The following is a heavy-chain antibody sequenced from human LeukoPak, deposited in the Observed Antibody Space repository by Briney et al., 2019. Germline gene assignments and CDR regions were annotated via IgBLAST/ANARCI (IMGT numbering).Heavy chain of an antibody. CDR1: GYTFTSYG. CDR2: INTYNGNT. J-gene: IGHJ4*02. Sequence: GASVTVSFKASGYTFTSYGISWVRQAPGQGLEWMGWINTYNGNTNYAQKLQGRVTMTTDTSTSTAYMELWSLRSDDTAVYYCARDTLIHSSSWPLDYWGQGTLVTVSS. CDR3: ARDTLIHSSSWPLDY. V-gene: IGHV1-18*01. D-gene: IGHD6-13*01.